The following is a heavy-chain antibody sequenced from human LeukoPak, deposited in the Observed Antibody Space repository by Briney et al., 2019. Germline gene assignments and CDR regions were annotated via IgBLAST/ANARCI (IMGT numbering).Heavy chain of an antibody. Sequence: GGSLRLSCAASGFTFSDYYMSWIRQAPGKGLEWVSYISSSGSTIYYADSVKGRFTISRDNAKNSLYLQMNSLRAEDTAVYYCARGGAAYDFWSGYNNWFDPWGQGTLVTVSS. CDR2: ISSSGSTI. V-gene: IGHV3-11*01. CDR3: ARGGAAYDFWSGYNNWFDP. J-gene: IGHJ5*02. D-gene: IGHD3-3*01. CDR1: GFTFSDYY.